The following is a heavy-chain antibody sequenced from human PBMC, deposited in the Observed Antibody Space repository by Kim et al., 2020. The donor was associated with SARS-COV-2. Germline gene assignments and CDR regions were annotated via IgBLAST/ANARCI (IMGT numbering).Heavy chain of an antibody. V-gene: IGHV1-46*01. D-gene: IGHD3-10*01. Sequence: ASVKVSCKASGYTFTSYYMHWVRQAPGQGLEWMGIINPSGGSTSYAQKFQGRVTMTRDTSTSTVYMELSSLRSEDTAVYYCASYNTRRDGSGHDAFDIWGQGTMVTVSS. CDR2: INPSGGST. CDR1: GYTFTSYY. J-gene: IGHJ3*02. CDR3: ASYNTRRDGSGHDAFDI.